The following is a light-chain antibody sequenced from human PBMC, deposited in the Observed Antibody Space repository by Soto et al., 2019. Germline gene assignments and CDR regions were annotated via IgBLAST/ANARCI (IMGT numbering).Light chain of an antibody. CDR2: GAS. V-gene: IGKV3-20*01. Sequence: EIVLTQSPGTLSLSPGARATLSCRASQSVSSSYLAWYQQKPGQAPRLLIYGASSRATGIPDRFSGSGSGTDFNLTISRLEPEDFAVYYCQQYGSSPPYTFGQGTKLEIK. J-gene: IGKJ2*01. CDR3: QQYGSSPPYT. CDR1: QSVSSSY.